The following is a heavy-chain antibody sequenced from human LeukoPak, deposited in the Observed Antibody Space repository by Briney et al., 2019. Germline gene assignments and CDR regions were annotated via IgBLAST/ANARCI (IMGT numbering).Heavy chain of an antibody. J-gene: IGHJ3*02. Sequence: GRSLRLSCAASGFTFSSYAMHWVRQAPGKGLEWVAVISYDGSNKYYADSVKGRFTISRDNSKNTLYLQMNSLRAEDTAVYYCARDLNSGCDDDAFDIWGQGTMVTVSS. D-gene: IGHD5-12*01. CDR3: ARDLNSGCDDDAFDI. V-gene: IGHV3-30*04. CDR1: GFTFSSYA. CDR2: ISYDGSNK.